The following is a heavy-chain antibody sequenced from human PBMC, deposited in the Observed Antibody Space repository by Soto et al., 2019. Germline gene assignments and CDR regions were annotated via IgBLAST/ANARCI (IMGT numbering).Heavy chain of an antibody. CDR1: GGSISSGGYY. CDR3: ARGLSVVVVFGRGLYYMDV. J-gene: IGHJ6*03. V-gene: IGHV4-31*03. Sequence: PSETLSLTCTVSGGSISSGGYYWSWIRQHPGKGLEWIGYIYYSGSTYYNPSLKSRVTISVDTSKNQFSLKLSSVTAADTAVYYCARGLSVVVVFGRGLYYMDVWGKGTTVTISS. D-gene: IGHD2-15*01. CDR2: IYYSGST.